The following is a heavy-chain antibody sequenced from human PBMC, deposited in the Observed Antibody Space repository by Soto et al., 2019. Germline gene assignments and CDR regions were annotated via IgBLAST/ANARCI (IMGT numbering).Heavy chain of an antibody. J-gene: IGHJ3*02. Sequence: GGSLRLSCAASGFTFSDYYMSWIRQAPGKGLEWVGRIKSKTDGGTIEYAAPVKGRFTISRDDSKDTLYLQMNSLKTEDTAVYYCATALTRRNEGFEIWGQGTMVTVSS. V-gene: IGHV3-15*01. CDR2: IKSKTDGGTI. CDR1: GFTFSDYY. D-gene: IGHD7-27*01. CDR3: ATALTRRNEGFEI.